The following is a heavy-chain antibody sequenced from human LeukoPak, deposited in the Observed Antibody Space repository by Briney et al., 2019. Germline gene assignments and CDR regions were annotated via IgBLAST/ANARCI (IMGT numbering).Heavy chain of an antibody. CDR3: ARVIVGATNYMDV. V-gene: IGHV3-23*01. CDR1: GFTFSSYA. J-gene: IGHJ6*03. D-gene: IGHD1-26*01. Sequence: GGSLRLSCAASGFTFSSYAMSWVRQAPGKGLEWVSAISGSGSSTYYADSVKGRFTISRDNAKNSLYLQMNSLRAEDTAVYYCARVIVGATNYMDVWGKGTTVTVSS. CDR2: ISGSGSST.